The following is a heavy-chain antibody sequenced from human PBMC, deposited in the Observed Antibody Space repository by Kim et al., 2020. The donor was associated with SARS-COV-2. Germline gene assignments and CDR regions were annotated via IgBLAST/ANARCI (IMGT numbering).Heavy chain of an antibody. Sequence: GRFTISRDNAKSSLYLQMNSLRAEDTAVYYCARDPPDIVVVPAIPQWFDPWGQGTLVTVSS. D-gene: IGHD2-2*01. J-gene: IGHJ5*02. V-gene: IGHV3-11*06. CDR3: ARDPPDIVVVPAIPQWFDP.